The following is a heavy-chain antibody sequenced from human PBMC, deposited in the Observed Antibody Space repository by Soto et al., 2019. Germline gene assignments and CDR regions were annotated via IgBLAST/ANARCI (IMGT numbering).Heavy chain of an antibody. CDR2: ISSSSSYI. J-gene: IGHJ4*02. D-gene: IGHD3-9*01. CDR3: AGDGAGTGY. CDR1: GFTFSSYS. V-gene: IGHV3-21*01. Sequence: EVQLVESGGGLVKPGGSLRLSCAASGFTFSSYSMNWVRQAPGKGLEWVSSISSSSSYIYYADSVKGRFTISRDNAKNLMDLQMKRPRAEDKGVYYCAGDGAGTGYWDQGTLVTVSS.